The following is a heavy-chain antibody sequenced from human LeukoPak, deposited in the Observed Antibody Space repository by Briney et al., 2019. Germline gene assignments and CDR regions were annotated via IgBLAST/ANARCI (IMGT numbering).Heavy chain of an antibody. J-gene: IGHJ6*04. CDR2: IFYSGST. Sequence: PETLSLTCTVPGGSINTYYWSCIRDPPGKGLWRSGYIFYSGSTDYTPSLRSRVTISLVTSKNQISLKLSSVTAADTAVYYCASSRLPDYSSDYALDVWGKGTTVTVSS. CDR3: ASSRLPDYSSDYALDV. V-gene: IGHV4-59*01. CDR1: GGSINTYY. D-gene: IGHD5-18*01.